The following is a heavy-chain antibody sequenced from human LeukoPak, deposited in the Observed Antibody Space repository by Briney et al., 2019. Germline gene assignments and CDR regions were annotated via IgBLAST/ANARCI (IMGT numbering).Heavy chain of an antibody. V-gene: IGHV3-23*01. J-gene: IGHJ4*02. Sequence: GGSLRLSCAASGFTFSSYWMSWVRQAPGKGLEWVSGISDGSTYYADSIKGRFTISRDNSKNSLYLQMNNLRAEDTAVYYCAKWGLDCSVAGCLYYFDYWGQGTLVTVSS. D-gene: IGHD2-15*01. CDR3: AKWGLDCSVAGCLYYFDY. CDR2: ISDGST. CDR1: GFTFSSYW.